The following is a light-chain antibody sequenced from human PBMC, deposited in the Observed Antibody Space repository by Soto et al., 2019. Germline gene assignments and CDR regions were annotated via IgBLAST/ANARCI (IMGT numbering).Light chain of an antibody. J-gene: IGKJ1*01. V-gene: IGKV3-20*01. CDR1: QSAPSSN. CDR3: QKYNGAPRT. CDR2: GAS. Sequence: ETVLTQSPGTLSLSPGERVTLSCRTSQSAPSSNLAWYQQKPGQAPRLLIYGASSRATGIPDRFSGSGSGTDFTLTISSLQPEDFATYYCQKYNGAPRTFGQGTKVEFK.